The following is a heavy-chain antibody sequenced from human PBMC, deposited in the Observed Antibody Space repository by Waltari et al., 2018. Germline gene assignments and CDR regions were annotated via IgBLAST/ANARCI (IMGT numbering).Heavy chain of an antibody. CDR1: GCSISGSSYY. D-gene: IGHD2-15*01. J-gene: IGHJ4*02. CDR2: IYHSGST. V-gene: IGHV4-39*01. Sequence: QLQLQESGPGLVKPSETLSLTCPVSGCSISGSSYYWNWIRQSPGKGLEWIATIYHSGSTYYNPSLKSRVTISVDTSKNQFSLKLTSVTAADTAVYYCATLKAGGLFDDWGQGTLVSVSS. CDR3: ATLKAGGLFDD.